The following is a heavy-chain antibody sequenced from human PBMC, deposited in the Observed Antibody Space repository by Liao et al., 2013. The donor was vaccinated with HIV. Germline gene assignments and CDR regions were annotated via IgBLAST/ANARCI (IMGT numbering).Heavy chain of an antibody. J-gene: IGHJ4*02. V-gene: IGHV4-61*02. Sequence: QVQLQESGPGLVKPSQTLSLTCTVSGGSISSGSYYWSWIRQPAGKGLEWIGRISNSGSTDYNPSLKSRVTIAVDTSNNQFSLKLNSVTAADTAVYYCARVSHYDTSGYWRNFDYWGQGTLVTVSS. CDR3: ARVSHYDTSGYWRNFDY. D-gene: IGHD3-22*01. CDR2: ISNSGST. CDR1: GGSISSGSYY.